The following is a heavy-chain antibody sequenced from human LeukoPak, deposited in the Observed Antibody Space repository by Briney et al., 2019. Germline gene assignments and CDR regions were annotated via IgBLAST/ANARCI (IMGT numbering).Heavy chain of an antibody. CDR1: GFTFSSYG. D-gene: IGHD3-22*01. CDR3: AKDRSDYYDSSGPPTYAFDI. J-gene: IGHJ3*02. V-gene: IGHV3-33*06. CDR2: IWYDGSNK. Sequence: GGSLRLSCAASGFTFSSYGMHWVRQAPGKGLEWVAVIWYDGSNKYYADSVKGRFTISRDNSKNTLYLQMNSLRAEDTAVYYCAKDRSDYYDSSGPPTYAFDIWGQGTMVTVSS.